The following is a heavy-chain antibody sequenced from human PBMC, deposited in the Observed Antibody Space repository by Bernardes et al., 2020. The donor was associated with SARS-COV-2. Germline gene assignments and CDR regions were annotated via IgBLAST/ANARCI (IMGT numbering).Heavy chain of an antibody. CDR3: ASKIVGATTNC. CDR2: ISGSSDYI. D-gene: IGHD1-26*01. Sequence: GGSLRLSRAASGFTFISYTMNWVRQAPGKGLEWVSSISGSSDYIFYADSLKGRFTISRDNAKNSLYLQMNSLRAEDTAVYYCASKIVGATTNCWGQGTLVTVSS. CDR1: GFTFISYT. V-gene: IGHV3-21*01. J-gene: IGHJ4*02.